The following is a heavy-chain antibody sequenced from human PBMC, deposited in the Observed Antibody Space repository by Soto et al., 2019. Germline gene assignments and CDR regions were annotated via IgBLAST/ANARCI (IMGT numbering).Heavy chain of an antibody. CDR2: ISGSVGST. CDR1: GFTFSRYA. J-gene: IGHJ6*02. Sequence: GGSLRLSCAASGFTFSRYAMSWVRQAPRKRLEWVSAISGSVGSTYYADSVKGRFTISRDNSKKTLYLQMNSLRAEDTAVYYCAKTPPGRVEDVWGQGTTVTVSS. V-gene: IGHV3-23*01. CDR3: AKTPPGRVEDV.